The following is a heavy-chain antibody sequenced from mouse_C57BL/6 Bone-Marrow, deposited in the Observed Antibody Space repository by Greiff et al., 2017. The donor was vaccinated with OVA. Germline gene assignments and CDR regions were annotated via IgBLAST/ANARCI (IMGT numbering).Heavy chain of an antibody. D-gene: IGHD3-2*02. V-gene: IGHV1-59*01. CDR2: IDPSASYT. J-gene: IGHJ3*01. Sequence: QVQLQQPGAELVRPGTSVKLSCKASGYTFTSYWLHWVKQRPGQGLEWIGVIDPSASYTNYNQKFKGKATLTVDTSSSTAYMQLSSLTSEDSAVYYCARRRTAQAFAYWGQGTLVTVSA. CDR3: ARRRTAQAFAY. CDR1: GYTFTSYW.